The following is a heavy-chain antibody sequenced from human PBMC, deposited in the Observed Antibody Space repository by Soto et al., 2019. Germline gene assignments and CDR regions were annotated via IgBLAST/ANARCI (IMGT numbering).Heavy chain of an antibody. CDR3: ARGPPELPMLEDYYYYGMDV. J-gene: IGHJ6*02. Sequence: GASVKVSCKASGGTFSSYAISWVRQAPGQGLESMGGIIPIFGTANYAQKFQGRVTITADKSTSTAYMELSSLRAEDTAVYYCARGPPELPMLEDYYYYGMDVCGQGTTVTVPS. CDR1: GGTFSSYA. V-gene: IGHV1-69*06. CDR2: IIPIFGTA. D-gene: IGHD2-8*01.